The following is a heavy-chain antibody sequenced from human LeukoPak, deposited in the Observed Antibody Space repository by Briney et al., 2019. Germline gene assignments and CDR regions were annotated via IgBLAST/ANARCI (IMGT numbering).Heavy chain of an antibody. CDR1: GFTFSSYE. V-gene: IGHV3-21*01. D-gene: IGHD3-10*01. CDR3: ARDKLGELLTPHDAFDI. J-gene: IGHJ3*02. Sequence: GGSLRLSCAASGFTFSSYEMNWVRQAPGKGLEWVSSISSSSSYIYYADSVKGRFTISRDNAKNSLYLQMNSLRAEDTAVYYCARDKLGELLTPHDAFDIWGQGTMVTVSS. CDR2: ISSSSSYI.